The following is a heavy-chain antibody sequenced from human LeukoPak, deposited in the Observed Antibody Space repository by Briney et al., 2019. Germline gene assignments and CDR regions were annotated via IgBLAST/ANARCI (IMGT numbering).Heavy chain of an antibody. Sequence: PGGSLRLSCAASGCTFSNYWMSWVRQAPGKGLEWVANIRQDGSERYYVDSVKGRFTISRDNAKNSLYLQMNSLRVEDTAVYYCARSDHWGQGTLVTVSS. J-gene: IGHJ4*02. CDR3: ARSDH. V-gene: IGHV3-7*01. CDR1: GCTFSNYW. CDR2: IRQDGSER.